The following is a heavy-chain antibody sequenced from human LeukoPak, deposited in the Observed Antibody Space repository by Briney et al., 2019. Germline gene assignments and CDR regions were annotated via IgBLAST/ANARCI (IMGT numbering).Heavy chain of an antibody. CDR2: IRYDGSNK. Sequence: GGSLRLSCAASGFTFSSYEMNWVRQAPGKGLEWVAFIRYDGSNKYYADSVKGRFTISRDNSKNTLYLQMNSLRAEDTAVYYCAKGSGSYYNVRTLDYWGQGTLVTVSS. V-gene: IGHV3-30*02. CDR3: AKGSGSYYNVRTLDY. D-gene: IGHD3-10*01. CDR1: GFTFSSYE. J-gene: IGHJ4*02.